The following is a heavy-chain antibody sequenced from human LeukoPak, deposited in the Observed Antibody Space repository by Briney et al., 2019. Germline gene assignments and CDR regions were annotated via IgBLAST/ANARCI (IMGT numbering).Heavy chain of an antibody. V-gene: IGHV3-48*01. D-gene: IGHD2-2*01. CDR2: ISSSSSTI. Sequence: PGGSLRLSCGASGFTFSSYSTNWVRQAPGKGLEWVSYISSSSSTIYYADSVKGRFTISRDNAKNSLYLQMNSLRAEDTAVYYCASDWAAAADFNFWGQGTLVTVSS. CDR1: GFTFSSYS. J-gene: IGHJ4*02. CDR3: ASDWAAAADFNF.